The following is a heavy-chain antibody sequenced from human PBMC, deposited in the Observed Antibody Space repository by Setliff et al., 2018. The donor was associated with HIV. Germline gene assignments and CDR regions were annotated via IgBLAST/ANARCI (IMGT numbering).Heavy chain of an antibody. J-gene: IGHJ6*03. D-gene: IGHD3-3*01. CDR2: IYYSGTT. Sequence: SETLSLTCAVSGYSISSGHYWGWIRQPPGKGLEWIGYIYYSGTTNYNPSLKSRVTISVDTSNNQFSLKLSSVTAADAAVYYCARQYFWSSHYYYYYMDVWGKGTTVTVSS. CDR3: ARQYFWSSHYYYYYMDV. V-gene: IGHV4-38-2*01. CDR1: GYSISSGHY.